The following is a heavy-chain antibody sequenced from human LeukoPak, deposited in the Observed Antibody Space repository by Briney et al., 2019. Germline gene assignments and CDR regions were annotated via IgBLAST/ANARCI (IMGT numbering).Heavy chain of an antibody. CDR1: GGSISSYY. J-gene: IGHJ6*03. Sequence: SETLSLTCTVSGGSISSYYWGWIRQPPGEGLEWIGYILYSGSTNYNPSLKSRVTISVDTSKNQFSLKLSSVTAADTAVYYCASGIAAARSYYYMDVWGKGATVTISS. CDR3: ASGIAAARSYYYMDV. D-gene: IGHD6-13*01. V-gene: IGHV4-59*01. CDR2: ILYSGST.